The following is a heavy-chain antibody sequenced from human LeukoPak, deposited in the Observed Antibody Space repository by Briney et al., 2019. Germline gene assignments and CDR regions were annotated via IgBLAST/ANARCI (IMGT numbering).Heavy chain of an antibody. J-gene: IGHJ6*04. CDR3: ATGAGPPIAAADHYYYYYGKDV. D-gene: IGHD6-13*01. CDR2: FDPEDGET. CDR1: GYTLTELS. Sequence: ASVKVSSKVSGYTLTELSMHWVRQAPGKGLEWMGGFDPEDGETIYAQKFQGRVTMTEDTSTDTAYMELSSLRSEDTAVYYCATGAGPPIAAADHYYYYYGKDVWGKGTTVTVSS. V-gene: IGHV1-24*01.